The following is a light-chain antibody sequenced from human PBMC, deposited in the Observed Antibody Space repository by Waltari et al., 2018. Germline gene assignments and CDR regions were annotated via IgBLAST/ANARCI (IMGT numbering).Light chain of an antibody. CDR3: QQYLTSPPKLT. V-gene: IGKV3-20*01. CDR2: GAS. J-gene: IGKJ4*01. Sequence: ESVLTQSPGTLSLSPGERATLSCRASQSVSSSYLAWYQQKPGQAPRPLIYGASNRATGIPDRFSGSGSGTDFTLTISRLEPEDFAVYYCQQYLTSPPKLTFGGGTKVEIK. CDR1: QSVSSSY.